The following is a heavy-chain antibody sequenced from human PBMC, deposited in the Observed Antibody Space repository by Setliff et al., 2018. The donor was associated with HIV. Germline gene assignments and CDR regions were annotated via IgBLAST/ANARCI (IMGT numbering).Heavy chain of an antibody. Sequence: ASVKVSCKASGGTFDSHAISWVRQAPGQGFEWMGGIIHILGIRNYAQKFQGRVIITTDESTGTAYMELSSLKDDDTAIYYCARPAPLLGTSPANNALDIWGQGTTVTVSS. J-gene: IGHJ3*02. CDR1: GGTFDSHA. CDR3: ARPAPLLGTSPANNALDI. D-gene: IGHD3-10*01. V-gene: IGHV1-69*10. CDR2: IIHILGIR.